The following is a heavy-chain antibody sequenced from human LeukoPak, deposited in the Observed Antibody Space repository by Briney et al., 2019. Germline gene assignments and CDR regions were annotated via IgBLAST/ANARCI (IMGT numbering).Heavy chain of an antibody. CDR1: GYTFTGYY. CDR2: INPNSGGT. V-gene: IGHV1-2*02. CDR3: ARGEVVTATYYYYYYYMDV. J-gene: IGHJ6*03. Sequence: ASVKVSCKASGYTFTGYYMHWVRQAPGQGLEWMGWINPNSGGTNYAQKFQGRVTMTRDTSISTAYMELSRLRSDDTAVYYCARGEVVTATYYYYYYYMDVWGKGTTVTVSS. D-gene: IGHD2-21*02.